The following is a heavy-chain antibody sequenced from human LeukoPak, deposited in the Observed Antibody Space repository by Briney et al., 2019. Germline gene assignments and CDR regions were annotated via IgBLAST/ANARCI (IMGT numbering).Heavy chain of an antibody. V-gene: IGHV5-51*01. J-gene: IGHJ4*02. CDR1: GSSFTTYW. CDR2: IYLGDSDT. D-gene: IGHD1-7*01. Sequence: PGESLQISCEGSGSSFTTYWLSWVRQMPGKGLEWMGIIYLGDSDTRYSPSFQGQVTISADKSINTAYLQWSSLKASDTAMYYYVRHRNWNYHEWGRGTLVTVSS. CDR3: VRHRNWNYHE.